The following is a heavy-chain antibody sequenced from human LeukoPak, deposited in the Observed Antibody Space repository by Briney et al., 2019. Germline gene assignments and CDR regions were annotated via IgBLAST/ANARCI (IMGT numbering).Heavy chain of an antibody. CDR3: ARDRIAARQGHYFDY. CDR2: IYYSGST. Sequence: SETLSLTCTVSGGSISSSSYYWGWIRQPPGKGLEWIGSIYYSGSTYYNPSLKSRVTISVDRSKNQFSLKLSSVTAADTAVYYCARDRIAARQGHYFDYWGQGTLVTVSS. D-gene: IGHD6-6*01. V-gene: IGHV4-39*07. J-gene: IGHJ4*02. CDR1: GGSISSSSYY.